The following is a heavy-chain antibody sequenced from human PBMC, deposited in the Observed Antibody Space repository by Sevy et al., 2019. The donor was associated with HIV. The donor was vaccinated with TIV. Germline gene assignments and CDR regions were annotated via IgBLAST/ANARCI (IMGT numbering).Heavy chain of an antibody. J-gene: IGHJ4*02. CDR2: IKQDGSMK. CDR3: ARSISAIGPDY. V-gene: IGHV3-7*01. D-gene: IGHD3-9*01. CDR1: GFTFSSYW. Sequence: GGSLRLSCAGSGFTFSSYWMTWVRQAPGTGLEWVANIKQDGSMKYYVNSVKCRFTISRDNAKNSVYLQMNSLRAEDTAIYYCARSISAIGPDYWGQGTLVTVSS.